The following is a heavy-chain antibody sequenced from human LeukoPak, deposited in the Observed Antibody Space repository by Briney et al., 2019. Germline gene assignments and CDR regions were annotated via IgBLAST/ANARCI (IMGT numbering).Heavy chain of an antibody. CDR2: ISYDGSNK. D-gene: IGHD2-15*01. Sequence: GRSLRLSCAASGFTFSSYAMHWVRQAPGKGLEWVAVISYDGSNKYYADSVKGRFTISRDNSKNTLYLQMNSLRAEDTAVYYCARAPTGYCSGGSCYSIDYWGQGTLVTVS. CDR3: ARAPTGYCSGGSCYSIDY. CDR1: GFTFSSYA. J-gene: IGHJ4*02. V-gene: IGHV3-30-3*01.